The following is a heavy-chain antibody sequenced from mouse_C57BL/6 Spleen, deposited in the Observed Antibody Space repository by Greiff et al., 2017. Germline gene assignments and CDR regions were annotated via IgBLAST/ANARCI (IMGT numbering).Heavy chain of an antibody. Sequence: EVQLVESEGGLVQPGRSMKLSCTASGFTFSDYYMAWVRQVPEKGLEWVANINSDGSSTYYLDSLKSRFILSRDNAKNILYLQMSSLKSEDTATSYCARDQDGTFGDWGQGTLVTVSA. CDR1: GFTFSDYY. J-gene: IGHJ3*01. CDR3: ARDQDGTFGD. V-gene: IGHV5-16*01. CDR2: INSDGSST. D-gene: IGHD2-1*01.